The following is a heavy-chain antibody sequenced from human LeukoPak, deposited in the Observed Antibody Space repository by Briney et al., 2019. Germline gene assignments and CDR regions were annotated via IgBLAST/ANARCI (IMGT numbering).Heavy chain of an antibody. CDR2: INYSGST. Sequence: PETLSLTCTVSGGSIASSTYYWGWIRQPPGKGLEWIGSINYSGSTHYNPSLKSRVTISVDTSKNQFPLKLSSVTAADTAVYYCARREGPPKTFDYWGQGSLVTVSS. CDR3: ARREGPPKTFDY. V-gene: IGHV4-39*01. CDR1: GGSIASSTYY. J-gene: IGHJ4*02.